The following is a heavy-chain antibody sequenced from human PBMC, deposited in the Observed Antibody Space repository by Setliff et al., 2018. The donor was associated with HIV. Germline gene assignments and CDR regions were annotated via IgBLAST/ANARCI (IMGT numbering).Heavy chain of an antibody. CDR2: FYYSGSP. J-gene: IGHJ4*02. CDR1: GGSIRSHY. V-gene: IGHV4-59*11. D-gene: IGHD3-22*01. CDR3: ARDGYYYDGSAYSTFDY. Sequence: SETLSLTCTVSGGSIRSHYWNWIRQSPGKGLEWIAYFYYSGSPNYNPSLKSRVTMSVDTSKNQFSLNLSSVTAADTAVYYCARDGYYYDGSAYSTFDYWGQGTLVTVSS.